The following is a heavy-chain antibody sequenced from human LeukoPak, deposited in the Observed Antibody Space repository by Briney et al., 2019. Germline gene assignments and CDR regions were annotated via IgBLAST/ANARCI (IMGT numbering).Heavy chain of an antibody. Sequence: GGSLRLSCAASGFTFSSYAMHWIRQAPGKGLEWVAVISYDGSNKYYADSVKGRFTISRDNSKNTLYLQMNSLKTEDTAVYYCTRDQVTSTLYGMDVWGQGTTVTVSS. D-gene: IGHD2-21*02. J-gene: IGHJ6*02. CDR2: ISYDGSNK. CDR1: GFTFSSYA. V-gene: IGHV3-30-3*01. CDR3: TRDQVTSTLYGMDV.